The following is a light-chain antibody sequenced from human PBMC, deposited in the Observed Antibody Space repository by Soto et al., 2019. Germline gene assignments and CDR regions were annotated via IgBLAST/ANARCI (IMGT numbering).Light chain of an antibody. Sequence: IQLTQSPSSLSASVGDRVVITCRASQSINIYLDWYQHKPGQAPDLLIFGAFKLQSGVPSRFSGSGSGTDFTLTISSLQPEDFATYYCQQTYSSPLTFGGGTRVDI. V-gene: IGKV1-39*01. CDR1: QSINIY. J-gene: IGKJ4*01. CDR2: GAF. CDR3: QQTYSSPLT.